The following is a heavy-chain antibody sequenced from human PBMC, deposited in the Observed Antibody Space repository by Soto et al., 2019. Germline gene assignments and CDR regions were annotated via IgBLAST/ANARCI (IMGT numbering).Heavy chain of an antibody. CDR1: GFTFDDYA. CDR2: ISWNSGSI. D-gene: IGHD3-22*01. CDR3: AGLNYYDSSGLDY. Sequence: GGSLRLSCAASGFTFDDYAMRWVRQAPGKGLEWVSGISWNSGSIGYADSVKGRFTISRDNSKNTLYLQMNSLRAEDTAVYYCAGLNYYDSSGLDYWGQGTLVTVSS. V-gene: IGHV3-9*01. J-gene: IGHJ4*02.